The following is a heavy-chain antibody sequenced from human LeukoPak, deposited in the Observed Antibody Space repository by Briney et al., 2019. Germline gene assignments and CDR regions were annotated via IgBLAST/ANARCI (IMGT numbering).Heavy chain of an antibody. V-gene: IGHV3-48*04. Sequence: GSLILSLVASGFTFSRSWMSWVRPAPGKGLEGVSYISSSGSMLHYADSVEGRFTISRDNAKNSLYLQMSSLRVEDTAVYYCTRRPYSSSWYYFDYWGQGTLVTVSS. CDR2: ISSSGSML. D-gene: IGHD6-13*01. CDR3: TRRPYSSSWYYFDY. CDR1: GFTFSRSW. J-gene: IGHJ4*02.